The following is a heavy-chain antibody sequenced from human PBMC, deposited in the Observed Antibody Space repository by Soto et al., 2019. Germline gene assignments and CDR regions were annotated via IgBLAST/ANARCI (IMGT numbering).Heavy chain of an antibody. CDR1: GFTVSSNY. V-gene: IGHV3-66*01. J-gene: IGHJ4*02. CDR2: IYSGGST. CDR3: ARGESSSWYYFDY. D-gene: IGHD6-13*01. Sequence: GGSLRLSCAASGFTVSSNYMSWVRQAPGKGLEWVSVIYSGGSTYYADSVKGRFTISRDNSKNTLYLQMNSLRAEDTAVYYCARGESSSWYYFDYWGQGTLVTVSS.